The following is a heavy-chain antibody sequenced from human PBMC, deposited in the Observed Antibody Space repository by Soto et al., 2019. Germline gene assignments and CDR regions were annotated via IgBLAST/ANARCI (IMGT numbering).Heavy chain of an antibody. Sequence: LCGGSISGYYWTWIRQPPGKGLEWVGSLFYGGTTDYNPSLKSRLTMSLDTSKNHFSLKLRSVTAADTAVYYCARHRGPAPVYWGQGTLVTASS. D-gene: IGHD3-10*01. CDR3: ARHRGPAPVY. V-gene: IGHV4-39*01. CDR1: GGSISGYY. CDR2: LFYGGTT. J-gene: IGHJ4*02.